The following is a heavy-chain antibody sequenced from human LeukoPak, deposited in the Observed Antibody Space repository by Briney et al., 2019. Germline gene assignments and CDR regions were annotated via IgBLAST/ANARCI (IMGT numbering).Heavy chain of an antibody. J-gene: IGHJ4*02. CDR3: ARLPPYGGSLEKGFDY. CDR2: ISAYNGNT. D-gene: IGHD4-23*01. V-gene: IGHV1-18*01. Sequence: ASVKVSCKASGYTFTSYGISWVRQAPGQGLEWMGWISAYNGNTNYAQKLQGRVTMTTDTSTSTAYMELRSLRSDDTAVYYCARLPPYGGSLEKGFDYWGQGTLVTVSS. CDR1: GYTFTSYG.